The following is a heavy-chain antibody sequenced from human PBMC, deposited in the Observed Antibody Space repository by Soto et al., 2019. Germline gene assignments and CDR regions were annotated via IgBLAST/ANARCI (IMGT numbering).Heavy chain of an antibody. D-gene: IGHD2-2*01. CDR2: ISAYNGNT. V-gene: IGHV1-18*01. J-gene: IGHJ4*02. CDR1: GYTFTIYG. Sequence: GASVKVSCKASGYTFTIYGIIWVRQAPGQGLEWMGWISAYNGNTNYAQKLQGRVTMTTDTSTSTAYMELRSLRSDDTAVYYCARDCSSTSCPLHWGQGTLVTVSS. CDR3: ARDCSSTSCPLH.